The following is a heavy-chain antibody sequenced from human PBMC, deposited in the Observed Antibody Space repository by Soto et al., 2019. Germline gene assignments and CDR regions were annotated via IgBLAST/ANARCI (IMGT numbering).Heavy chain of an antibody. CDR3: AKDSGGQQLVPAFDY. V-gene: IGHV3-30*18. J-gene: IGHJ4*02. CDR1: GFTFSSYG. D-gene: IGHD6-13*01. Sequence: GGSLRLSCAASGFTFSSYGMHWVRQAPGKGLEWVAVISYDGSNKYYADSVKGRFTISRDNSKNTLYLQMNSLRAEDTAVYYCAKDSGGQQLVPAFDYWGQGTLVTVSS. CDR2: ISYDGSNK.